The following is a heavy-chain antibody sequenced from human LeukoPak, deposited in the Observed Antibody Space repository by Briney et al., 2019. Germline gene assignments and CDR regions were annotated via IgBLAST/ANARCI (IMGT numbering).Heavy chain of an antibody. V-gene: IGHV1-69*01. D-gene: IGHD2-21*02. CDR2: IIPLFGTA. CDR1: GGTFSSHA. Sequence: SVKVSXKASGGTFSSHAITWVRQAPGQGLEWMGGIIPLFGTANYAQKFQGRVTITADEYTNTAYVELSSLRSDDTAVYFCAGMPRLGDAKFFDYWGQGTLVTVSS. CDR3: AGMPRLGDAKFFDY. J-gene: IGHJ4*02.